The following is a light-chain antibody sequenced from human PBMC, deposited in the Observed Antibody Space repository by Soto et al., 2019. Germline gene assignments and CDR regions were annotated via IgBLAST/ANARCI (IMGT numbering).Light chain of an antibody. CDR3: KQYNNWLWT. J-gene: IGKJ1*01. Sequence: EIVMTQSPATLSVSPGERATLSCRASQSVSSNLAWYQQKPGQAPRLLIYGASTRATGIPARFSGSGSGTEFTLTISSLQSEDFAVYYCKQYNNWLWTFGQGPKVDIK. CDR2: GAS. V-gene: IGKV3-15*01. CDR1: QSVSSN.